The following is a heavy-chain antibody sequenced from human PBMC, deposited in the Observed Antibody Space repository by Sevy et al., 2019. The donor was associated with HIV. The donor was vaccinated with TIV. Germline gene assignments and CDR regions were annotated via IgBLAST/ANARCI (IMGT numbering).Heavy chain of an antibody. D-gene: IGHD3-10*01. CDR2: INADNGNT. J-gene: IGHJ4*02. V-gene: IGHV1-3*01. CDR1: GYTFTSYA. Sequence: ASVKVSCKASGYTFTSYAFHWVRQAPGQRLEWMGWINADNGNTKYSEKFQGRVTITRDTSASTAYMELSSLRSEDTAVYYCARDYFGSGTFYNGNFFDYWGQGTLVTVSS. CDR3: ARDYFGSGTFYNGNFFDY.